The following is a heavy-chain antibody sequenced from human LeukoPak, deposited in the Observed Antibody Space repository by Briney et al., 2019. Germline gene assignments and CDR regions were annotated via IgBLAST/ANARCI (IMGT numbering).Heavy chain of an antibody. J-gene: IGHJ6*02. Sequence: GESLKISCKGSGYSFTSYWIGWVRQMPGKGLEWMGIIYPGDSDTRYSPSFQGQVTISADKSISTAYLQWSSLKASDTAVYYCARPAYGDYDYYYGMDVWGQGTTVTVSS. D-gene: IGHD4-17*01. CDR1: GYSFTSYW. CDR2: IYPGDSDT. CDR3: ARPAYGDYDYYYGMDV. V-gene: IGHV5-51*01.